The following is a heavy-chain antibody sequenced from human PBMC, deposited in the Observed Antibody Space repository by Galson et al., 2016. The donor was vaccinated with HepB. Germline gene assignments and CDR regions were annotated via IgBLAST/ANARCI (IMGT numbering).Heavy chain of an antibody. Sequence: SLRLSCAASGFTFSTYAMHWVRQAPGKGLEWVAVISYDGSNNFYADSVKGRFTIYRDNSKNALYPQMNSLRDEDTAVYYCAKEAAPTVKSGSDVDYWGQGTLVTVSS. CDR2: ISYDGSNN. D-gene: IGHD2-21*01. J-gene: IGHJ4*02. CDR1: GFTFSTYA. V-gene: IGHV3-30*18. CDR3: AKEAAPTVKSGSDVDY.